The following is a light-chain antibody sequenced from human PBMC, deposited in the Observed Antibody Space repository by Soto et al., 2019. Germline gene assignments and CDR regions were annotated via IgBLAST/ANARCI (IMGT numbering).Light chain of an antibody. Sequence: QAVVTQEPSLTVSPGGTVTLTCGSSTGDVTSGHYPYWFQQEPGQAPRTLIYDTSSKNSWTPARFSGSIFGGKAALTLSGAQPEDETDYYCLLAYGSIRVFGGGTKLTVL. J-gene: IGLJ3*02. V-gene: IGLV7-46*01. CDR3: LLAYGSIRV. CDR1: TGDVTSGHY. CDR2: DTS.